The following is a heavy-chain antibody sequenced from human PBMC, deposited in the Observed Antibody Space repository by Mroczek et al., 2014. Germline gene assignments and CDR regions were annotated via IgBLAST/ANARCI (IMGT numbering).Heavy chain of an antibody. V-gene: IGHV1-8*01. Sequence: SGAEVKKPGASVKVSCKASGYTFTSYDINWVRQATGQGLEWMGWMNPNSGNTGYAXKFQGRVTMTRNTSISTAYMELSSLRSEDTAVYYCARGRYHYYDSSGYSYFDLWGRGTLVTVSS. CDR3: ARGRYHYYDSSGYSYFDL. CDR1: GYTFTSYD. D-gene: IGHD3-22*01. CDR2: MNPNSGNT. J-gene: IGHJ2*01.